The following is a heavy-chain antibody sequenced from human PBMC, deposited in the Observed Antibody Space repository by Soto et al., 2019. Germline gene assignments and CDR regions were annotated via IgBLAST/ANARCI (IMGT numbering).Heavy chain of an antibody. CDR1: GGSFSSYY. CDR3: ARLDYYDSSGYYSDDAFDI. D-gene: IGHD3-22*01. J-gene: IGHJ3*02. V-gene: IGHV4-39*01. Sequence: PSETLSLTCAVYGGSFSSYYWGWIRQPPGKGLEWIGSIYYSGSTYYNPSLKSRVTISVDTSKNQFSLKLSSVTAADTAVYYCARLDYYDSSGYYSDDAFDIWGQGTMVTVSS. CDR2: IYYSGST.